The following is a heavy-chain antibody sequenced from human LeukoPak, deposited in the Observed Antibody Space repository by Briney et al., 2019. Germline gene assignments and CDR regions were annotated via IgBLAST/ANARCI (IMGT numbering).Heavy chain of an antibody. J-gene: IGHJ2*01. CDR1: GFTFGNFG. CDR3: ARELVSSGTGYFDL. Sequence: GGSLRLSCEASGFTFGNFGMTWVRQAQGKGLQWVSSITGSSTWTYYAASVKGRFTVSRDNSQNTLHLQMNSLRADDTAVYYCARELVSSGTGYFDLWGRGTLVTVSS. V-gene: IGHV3-23*01. D-gene: IGHD3-10*02. CDR2: ITGSSTWT.